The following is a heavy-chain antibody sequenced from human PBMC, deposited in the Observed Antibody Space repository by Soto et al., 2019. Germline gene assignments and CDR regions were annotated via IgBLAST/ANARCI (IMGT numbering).Heavy chain of an antibody. CDR1: GFTFNNYA. CDR2: ISPNGDST. CDR3: AKVRLTDYLRYAPHL. V-gene: IGHV3-23*01. J-gene: IGHJ3*01. Sequence: EVQLLESGGDLVQPGGSQRLACAASGFTFNNYAMNWVRQAPGRGLEWVSIISPNGDSTYYADSVKGRFTISRDNSQNTVFLQMNSLRAEDTAIYFCAKVRLTDYLRYAPHLWGQGTLVTVSS. D-gene: IGHD2-8*01.